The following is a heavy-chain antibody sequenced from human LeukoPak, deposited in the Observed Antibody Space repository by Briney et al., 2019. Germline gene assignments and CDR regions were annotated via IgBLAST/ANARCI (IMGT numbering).Heavy chain of an antibody. CDR3: ARVGVPSYYDFWSGYYVHSAASYYFDY. Sequence: ASVKVSCKASGYTFTSYGISWVRQAPGQGLEWMGWISAYNGNTNYAQKLQGRVTMTTDTSTSTAYMELRSLRSDDTAVYYCARVGVPSYYDFWSGYYVHSAASYYFDYWGQGTLVTVSS. V-gene: IGHV1-18*01. D-gene: IGHD3-3*01. CDR1: GYTFTSYG. J-gene: IGHJ4*02. CDR2: ISAYNGNT.